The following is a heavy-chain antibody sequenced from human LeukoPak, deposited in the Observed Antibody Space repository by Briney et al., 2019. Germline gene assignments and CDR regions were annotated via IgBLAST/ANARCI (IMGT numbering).Heavy chain of an antibody. J-gene: IGHJ4*02. D-gene: IGHD3-10*01. CDR1: GYTFTSYG. CDR2: ISAYNGNT. CDR3: ARLLLWFGEPKLYFDY. Sequence: ASVKVSCKASGYTFTSYGISWVRQAPGQGLEWMGLISAYNGNTNYAQKLQGRVTMTTDTSTSTAYMELRSLRSDDTAVYYCARLLLWFGEPKLYFDYWGQGTLVTVSS. V-gene: IGHV1-18*01.